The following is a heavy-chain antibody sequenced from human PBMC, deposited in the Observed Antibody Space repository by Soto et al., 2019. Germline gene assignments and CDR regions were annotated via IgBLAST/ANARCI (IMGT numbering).Heavy chain of an antibody. J-gene: IGHJ6*02. CDR3: ARLKYYDFWSGFRTTRDYYYYGMDV. CDR1: GYRFTSYW. D-gene: IGHD3-3*01. Sequence: PGESLKISCKGSGYRFTSYWIGWVRQKTGKGLEWMGIIYPGDSDTRYSPSFQGQVTISADKSISTAYLQWSSLKASDTAMYYCARLKYYDFWSGFRTTRDYYYYGMDVWGQGTTVTVSS. CDR2: IYPGDSDT. V-gene: IGHV5-51*01.